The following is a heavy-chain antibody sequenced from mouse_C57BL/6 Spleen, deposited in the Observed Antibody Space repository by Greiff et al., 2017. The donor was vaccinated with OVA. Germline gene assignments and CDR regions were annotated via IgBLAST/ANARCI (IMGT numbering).Heavy chain of an antibody. D-gene: IGHD2-4*01. J-gene: IGHJ3*01. V-gene: IGHV1-69*01. CDR3: AGGGYDYDGPRWFAY. Sequence: VQLQQPGAELVMPGASVKLSCKASGYTFTSYWMHWVKQRPGQGLEWIGEIDPSDSYTNYNQKFKGKSTLTVDKSSSTAYMQLSSLTSEDSAVYYCAGGGYDYDGPRWFAYWGQGTLVTVSA. CDR1: GYTFTSYW. CDR2: IDPSDSYT.